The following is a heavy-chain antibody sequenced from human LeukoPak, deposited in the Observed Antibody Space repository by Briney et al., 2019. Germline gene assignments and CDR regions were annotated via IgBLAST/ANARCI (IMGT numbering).Heavy chain of an antibody. Sequence: TSETLSLTCTVSGGSISSYYWSWIRQPPGKGLEWIGEINHSGSTNYNPSLKSRVTISVDTSKNQFSLKLSSVTAADTAVYYCARGGLGLGPGFDYWGQGTLVTVSS. CDR1: GGSISSYY. CDR3: ARGGLGLGPGFDY. V-gene: IGHV4-34*01. CDR2: INHSGST. J-gene: IGHJ4*02. D-gene: IGHD3/OR15-3a*01.